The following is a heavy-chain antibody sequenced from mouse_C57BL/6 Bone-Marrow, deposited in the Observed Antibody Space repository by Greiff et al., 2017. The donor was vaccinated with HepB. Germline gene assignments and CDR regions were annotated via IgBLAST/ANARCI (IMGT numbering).Heavy chain of an antibody. Sequence: EVQLQQSGPELVKPGASVKISCKASGYTFTDYYMNWVKQSHGKSLEWIGDINPNNGGTSYNQKFKGKATLTVDKSSSTAYMELHSLTSEDSAVYYCARSSLPFYYAMDYWGQGTSVTVSS. CDR2: INPNNGGT. D-gene: IGHD5-1*01. CDR1: GYTFTDYY. CDR3: ARSSLPFYYAMDY. J-gene: IGHJ4*01. V-gene: IGHV1-26*01.